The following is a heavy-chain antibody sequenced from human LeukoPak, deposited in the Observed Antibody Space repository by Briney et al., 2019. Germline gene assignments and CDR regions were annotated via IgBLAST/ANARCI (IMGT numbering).Heavy chain of an antibody. CDR3: ARDEYYDSSGPLDY. CDR2: ISSSSSTI. Sequence: PGGSLRLSCAASGFTFSSYTMNWVRQAPGKGLEWISYISSSSSTIYYADSVKGRFTISRDNSKNMLYLQLNSLRAEDTAVYYCARDEYYDSSGPLDYWGQGTLVTVSS. V-gene: IGHV3-48*01. CDR1: GFTFSSYT. J-gene: IGHJ4*02. D-gene: IGHD3-22*01.